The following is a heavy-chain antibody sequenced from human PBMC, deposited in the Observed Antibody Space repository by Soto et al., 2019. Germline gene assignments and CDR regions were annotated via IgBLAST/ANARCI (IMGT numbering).Heavy chain of an antibody. J-gene: IGHJ6*02. CDR1: GFTFENYA. D-gene: IGHD3-3*01. CDR2: ISGSGGTT. Sequence: GSLRLSCVASGFTFENYAMSWVRQAPGKGLEWVSAISGSGGTTYYSDSVKGRFTISRDNSKNTVYLQMNDLRVEDAAEYFCAKDSWAIFGVPAGEYYAMDVWGQGTTVTVSS. V-gene: IGHV3-23*01. CDR3: AKDSWAIFGVPAGEYYAMDV.